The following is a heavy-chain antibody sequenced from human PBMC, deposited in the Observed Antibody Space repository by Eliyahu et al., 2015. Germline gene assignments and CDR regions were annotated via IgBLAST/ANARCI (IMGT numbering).Heavy chain of an antibody. CDR2: IWYDGSNK. J-gene: IGHJ5*02. V-gene: IGHV3-33*01. CDR3: ARDLDPLPPPLRIAAAGTYWFDP. D-gene: IGHD6-13*01. Sequence: QVQLVESGGGVVQPGRSLRLSCAASGFXFXXXXXPWXRRAPGKGLEWVAVIWYDGSNKYYADSVKGRFTISRDNSKNTLYLQMNSLRAEDTAVYYCARDLDPLPPPLRIAAAGTYWFDPWGQGTLVTVSS. CDR1: GFXFXXXX.